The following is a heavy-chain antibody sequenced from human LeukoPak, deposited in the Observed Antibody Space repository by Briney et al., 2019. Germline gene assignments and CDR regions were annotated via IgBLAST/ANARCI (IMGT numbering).Heavy chain of an antibody. CDR2: MNPDSGNT. CDR3: ARGEMLRDY. V-gene: IGHV1-8*01. Sequence: ASVKVSCKASGYTFTSHDINWVRQATGQGLEWMGWMNPDSGNTGYAQKLQGRVSMIRNTSTSTAYLELNSLRAEDTAVYYCARGEMLRDYWGQGTLVTVSS. J-gene: IGHJ4*02. CDR1: GYTFTSHD. D-gene: IGHD5-24*01.